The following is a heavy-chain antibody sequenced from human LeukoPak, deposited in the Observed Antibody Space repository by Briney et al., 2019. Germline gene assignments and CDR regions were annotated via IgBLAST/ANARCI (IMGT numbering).Heavy chain of an antibody. Sequence: SVTDSCKASRRTFISYAISWVRQAPGQGREWMGGIIPIFGTANYAQKFQGRVTITADESTSTAYMELSSLRSEDTAVYYCAREQQLFSMDVWGQGTTVTVSS. D-gene: IGHD6-13*01. CDR3: AREQQLFSMDV. CDR1: RRTFISYA. CDR2: IIPIFGTA. J-gene: IGHJ6*02. V-gene: IGHV1-69*13.